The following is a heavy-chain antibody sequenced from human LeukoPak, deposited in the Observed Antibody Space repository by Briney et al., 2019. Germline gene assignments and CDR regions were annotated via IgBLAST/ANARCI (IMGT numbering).Heavy chain of an antibody. D-gene: IGHD1-1*01. CDR2: IYYSGST. CDR1: GGSISSSSYY. CDR3: GRVNWILEY. J-gene: IGHJ4*02. V-gene: IGHV4-39*07. Sequence: PSENLSLTCTVSGGSISSSSYYWGWIRQPPGKGLEWIGSIYYSGSTYYNPSLKSRVTISVDTSKNQFSLKLSSVTAADTAVYYCGRVNWILEYWGQGTLVTVSS.